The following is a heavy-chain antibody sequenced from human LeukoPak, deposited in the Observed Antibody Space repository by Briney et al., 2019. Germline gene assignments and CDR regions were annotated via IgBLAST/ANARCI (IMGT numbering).Heavy chain of an antibody. CDR1: GGSFSGYY. CDR2: INHSGDT. CDR3: ARGATTGGYTYGYWDYFYYYMDV. Sequence: SETLSLTCAVYGGSFSGYYWSWIRQPPGKGLEWIGEINHSGDTNYNTSLKSRVTISIDKSKNQFSLKLTSVTAADTAVYYCARGATTGGYTYGYWDYFYYYMDVWGKGTPVTVSS. D-gene: IGHD5-18*01. J-gene: IGHJ6*03. V-gene: IGHV4-34*01.